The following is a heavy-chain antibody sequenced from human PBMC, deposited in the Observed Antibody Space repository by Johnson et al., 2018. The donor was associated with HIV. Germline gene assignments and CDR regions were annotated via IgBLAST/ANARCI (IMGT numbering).Heavy chain of an antibody. CDR2: IGTAGDT. D-gene: IGHD1-26*01. Sequence: VQLVESGGGVVQPGRSLRLSCAASGFTFSSYGMHWVRQAPGKGLEWVSAIGTAGDTYYPGSVKGRFTISRENAKNSLYLQMNSLRAEDTAVYYCAKDLFTEREDDAFDIWGQGTMVTVSS. CDR3: AKDLFTEREDDAFDI. J-gene: IGHJ3*02. CDR1: GFTFSSYG. V-gene: IGHV3-13*01.